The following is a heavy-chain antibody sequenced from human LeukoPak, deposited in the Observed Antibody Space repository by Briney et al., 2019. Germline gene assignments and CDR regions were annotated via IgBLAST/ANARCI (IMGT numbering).Heavy chain of an antibody. D-gene: IGHD3/OR15-3a*01. J-gene: IGHJ4*02. V-gene: IGHV3-23*01. CDR3: AKRGDVIRVILVGFHKEAYYFDS. Sequence: GGSLRLSCAVSGITLSNYGMSWVRQAPGKGLEWGAGMSVSGVSTYYADSVKGRFTISRDNAKNRLYLQMNSLRAEDTAVYFCAKRGDVIRVILVGFHKEAYYFDSWGQGALVTVSS. CDR1: GITLSNYG. CDR2: MSVSGVST.